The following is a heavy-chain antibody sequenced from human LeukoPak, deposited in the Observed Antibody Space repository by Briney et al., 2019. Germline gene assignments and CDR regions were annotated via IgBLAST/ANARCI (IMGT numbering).Heavy chain of an antibody. V-gene: IGHV1-18*01. CDR1: VYTFTNYG. D-gene: IGHD4-11*01. Sequence: ASVKVSCKASVYTFTNYGISWVRQAPGQGLEWMGWISANNGNTDYAQKLQGRVTLTTDTSTNTAYMELRSLRSDDTAVYYCARDIGATNFDYWGQGTLVTVSS. CDR2: ISANNGNT. CDR3: ARDIGATNFDY. J-gene: IGHJ4*02.